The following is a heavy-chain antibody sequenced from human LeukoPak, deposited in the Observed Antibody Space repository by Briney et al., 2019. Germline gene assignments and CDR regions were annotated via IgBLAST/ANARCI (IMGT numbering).Heavy chain of an antibody. V-gene: IGHV4-4*07. CDR3: ARGRGSDYDFWSGYPSDSPMWFDP. J-gene: IGHJ5*02. CDR1: GGSISSYC. Sequence: SETLSLTCTVSGGSISSYCWSWIRQPAGKGLEWIGRIYTSGSTNYNPSLKSRVTMSVDTSKSQFSLKLSSVTAADTAVYYCARGRGSDYDFWSGYPSDSPMWFDPWGQGTLVTVSS. D-gene: IGHD3-3*01. CDR2: IYTSGST.